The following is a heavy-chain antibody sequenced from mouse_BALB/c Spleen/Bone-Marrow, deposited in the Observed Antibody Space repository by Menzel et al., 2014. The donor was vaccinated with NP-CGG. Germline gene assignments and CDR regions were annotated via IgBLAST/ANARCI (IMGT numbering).Heavy chain of an antibody. V-gene: IGHV14-3*02. J-gene: IGHJ3*01. CDR3: AMYHYGSSLFAY. CDR1: GFNIKDTY. D-gene: IGHD1-1*01. Sequence: FPLTHSGAALVKPGASVKLSCTASGFNIKDTYMHWVKQRPEQGLEWIGRIDPAHGNTKYDPKFQGKATIQADPSSNTAYLQLSSLTSEDTAGVDGAMYHYGSSLFAYWGQGTRGTGSA. CDR2: IDPAHGNT.